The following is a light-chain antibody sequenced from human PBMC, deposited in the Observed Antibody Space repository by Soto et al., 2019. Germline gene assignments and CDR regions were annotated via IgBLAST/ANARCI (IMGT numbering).Light chain of an antibody. CDR2: DVS. V-gene: IGLV2-14*03. J-gene: IGLJ1*01. CDR3: TSYTISGTYV. Sequence: QSVLTQPASVSGSPGQSITVSCTGTSSDLGAYTYVSWYQQHPGKAPKLIIHDVSNRPSGVSNRFSGSKSGNSASLTISGLQAEEEADYYCTSYTISGTYVFGSGTKVTVL. CDR1: SSDLGAYTY.